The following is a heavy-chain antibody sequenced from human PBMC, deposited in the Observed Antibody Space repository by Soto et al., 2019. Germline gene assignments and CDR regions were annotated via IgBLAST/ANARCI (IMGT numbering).Heavy chain of an antibody. CDR3: ARGRKICSSTSCFLDWFDP. D-gene: IGHD2-2*01. CDR2: IYHSGST. Sequence: PLETLSLTYAVSGGSISSGGYSWSWIRQPPGEGLEWIGYIYHSGSTYYNPSLKSRVTISVDRSKNQFSLKLSSVTAADTAVYYCARGRKICSSTSCFLDWFDPWGQGTLVTVSS. CDR1: GGSISSGGYS. V-gene: IGHV4-30-2*01. J-gene: IGHJ5*02.